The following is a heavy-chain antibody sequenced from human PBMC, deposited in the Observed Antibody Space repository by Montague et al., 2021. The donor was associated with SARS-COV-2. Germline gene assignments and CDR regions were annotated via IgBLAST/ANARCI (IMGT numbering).Heavy chain of an antibody. J-gene: IGHJ4*02. V-gene: IGHV4-31*03. CDR1: GGSISSGGYY. CDR2: IYYSGST. Sequence: TLSLTCTVSGGSISSGGYYWSWIRQHPGKGLEWIGYIYYSGSTYYNPSLKSRVSISVDTSKNHFSLRLSSVTAADTAVYYCARAYAVAIGIVPFDYWGQGTLVTVSS. CDR3: ARAYAVAIGIVPFDY. D-gene: IGHD2-21*01.